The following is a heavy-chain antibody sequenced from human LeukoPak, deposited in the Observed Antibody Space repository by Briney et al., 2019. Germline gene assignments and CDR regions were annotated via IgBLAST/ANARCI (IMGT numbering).Heavy chain of an antibody. V-gene: IGHV4-39*01. D-gene: IGHD1-26*01. CDR2: IYYSGSI. CDR3: ARQPLTGVGATQYYFDY. Sequence: GSLRLSCAASGFTVSSNYMSWVRQAPGKGLEWIGSIYYSGSIYYNPSLKSPVTISVDTSKNQFSLKLSSVTAADAAVYYCARQPLTGVGATQYYFDYWGQGTLVTVSS. J-gene: IGHJ4*02. CDR1: GFTVSSNY.